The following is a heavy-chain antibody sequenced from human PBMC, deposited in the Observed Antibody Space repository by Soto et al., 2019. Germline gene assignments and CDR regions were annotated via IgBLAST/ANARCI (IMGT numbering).Heavy chain of an antibody. V-gene: IGHV3-13*05. CDR3: ARGVYYDRAQIDY. Sequence: GGSLILSCAASGFTFSSYDMHWVRQATGKGLEWVSAIGTAGDPYYPGSVKGRFTISRENAKNSLYLQMNSLRAGDTAVYYCARGVYYDRAQIDYWCQGPLVTVSS. D-gene: IGHD3-22*01. CDR2: IGTAGDP. J-gene: IGHJ4*02. CDR1: GFTFSSYD.